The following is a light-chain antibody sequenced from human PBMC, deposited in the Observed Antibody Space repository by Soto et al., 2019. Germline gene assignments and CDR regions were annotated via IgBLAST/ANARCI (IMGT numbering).Light chain of an antibody. CDR1: QSINSRY. CDR2: GAS. V-gene: IGKV3-20*01. Sequence: EIVLTQSPGTLSLSPGERATLSCRASQSINSRYLAWYQQKPGQAPRLRIYGASSRATGIPDRFSGSGSGTDFTLTISRLEPEDFAVYYCQQFGSSPGFTFGPVTKVYIK. J-gene: IGKJ3*01. CDR3: QQFGSSPGFT.